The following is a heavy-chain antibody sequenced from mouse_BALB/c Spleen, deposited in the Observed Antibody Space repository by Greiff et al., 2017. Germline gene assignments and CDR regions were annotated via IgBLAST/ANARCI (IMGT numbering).Heavy chain of an antibody. CDR3: ACNSYFDY. CDR1: GFNIKDTY. J-gene: IGHJ2*01. V-gene: IGHV14-3*02. CDR2: IDPANGNT. D-gene: IGHD2-1*01. Sequence: EVQLQQSGAELVKPGASVKLSCTASGFNIKDTYMHWVKQRPEQGLEWIGRIDPANGNTKYDPKFQGKATITADTSSNTAYLQLSSLTSEDTAVYYCACNSYFDYWGQGTTLTVSS.